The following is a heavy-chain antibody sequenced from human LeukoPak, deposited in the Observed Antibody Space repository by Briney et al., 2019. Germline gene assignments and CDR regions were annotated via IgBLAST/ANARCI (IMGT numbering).Heavy chain of an antibody. CDR2: INSDGSST. Sequence: GGSLRLSCAASGFTFSSYWMHWVRQAPGKGLVWVSRINSDGSSTSYADSVKGRFTISRDNAKNTLYLQMNSLRAEDTAVYYCARGVAVVPAARNYGMDVWGQGTTVTVSS. D-gene: IGHD2-2*01. CDR3: ARGVAVVPAARNYGMDV. CDR1: GFTFSSYW. J-gene: IGHJ6*02. V-gene: IGHV3-74*01.